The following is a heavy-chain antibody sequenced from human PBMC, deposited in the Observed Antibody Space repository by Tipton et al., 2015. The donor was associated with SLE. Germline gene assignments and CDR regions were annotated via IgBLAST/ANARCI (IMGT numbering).Heavy chain of an antibody. CDR1: GFTFSSSS. CDR2: ISYDGGNK. D-gene: IGHD6-13*01. J-gene: IGHJ1*01. V-gene: IGHV3-30*04. CDR3: ARVRSSSWYVEYFQH. Sequence: SLRLSCAASGFTFSSSSMNWVRQAPGKGLEWVAVISYDGGNKYYADSVKGRFTISRDNAKNSLYLQMNSLRAEDTAVYYCARVRSSSWYVEYFQHWGQGTLVTVSS.